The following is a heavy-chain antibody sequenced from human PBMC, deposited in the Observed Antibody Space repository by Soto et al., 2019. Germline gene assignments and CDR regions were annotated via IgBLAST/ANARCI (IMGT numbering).Heavy chain of an antibody. V-gene: IGHV3-23*01. CDR3: AKNVDGYNYWGFDY. D-gene: IGHD5-12*01. Sequence: EVQLLESGGGLVQPGGSLRLSCAASGFTFSSYAMSWVRQAPGKGLEWVSGVSGRGGSAYYADSVKGRFTISRDNSKNTLYLQMNSLRAEDTAAYYCAKNVDGYNYWGFDYWGQVTLVTVSS. CDR1: GFTFSSYA. J-gene: IGHJ4*02. CDR2: VSGRGGSA.